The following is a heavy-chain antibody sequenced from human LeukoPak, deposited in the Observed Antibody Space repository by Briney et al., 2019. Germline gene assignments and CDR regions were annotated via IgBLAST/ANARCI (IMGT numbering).Heavy chain of an antibody. D-gene: IGHD6-13*01. CDR3: ARGLYSSSGIFDY. CDR2: IYYSGST. V-gene: IGHV4-59*01. Sequence: SETLSLTCAVYGGSFSSYYWSWIRQPPGKGLEWIGYIYYSGSTNYNPSLKSRVTISVDTSKNQFSLKLSSVTAADTAVYYCARGLYSSSGIFDYWGQGTLVTVSS. CDR1: GGSFSSYY. J-gene: IGHJ4*02.